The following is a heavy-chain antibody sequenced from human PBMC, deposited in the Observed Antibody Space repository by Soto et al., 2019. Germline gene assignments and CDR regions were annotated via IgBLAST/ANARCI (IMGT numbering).Heavy chain of an antibody. J-gene: IGHJ6*03. D-gene: IGHD4-17*01. V-gene: IGHV4-59*08. CDR1: GGSISSYY. CDR2: IYYSGST. Sequence: PSEILSLTCTVSGGSISSYYWSWIRQPPGKGLEWIGYIYYSGSTNYNPSLKSRVTISVDTSKNQFSLKLSSVTAADTAVYYCARTVTTRDYYYYYYMDVWGKGTTVTVSS. CDR3: ARTVTTRDYYYYYYMDV.